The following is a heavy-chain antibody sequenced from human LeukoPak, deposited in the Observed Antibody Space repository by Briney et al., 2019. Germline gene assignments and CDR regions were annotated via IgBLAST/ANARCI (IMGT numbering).Heavy chain of an antibody. CDR3: AREAAVPNTVFDY. D-gene: IGHD4-17*01. J-gene: IGHJ4*02. CDR1: GFTLGNYW. Sequence: GESLRLPCAASGFTLGNYWKLWVRHAPGKGLVWVSRIQSDGSTTTYADSVKGRFTISRDNAKNTLYLQMNSLRAEDTAVYYCAREAAVPNTVFDYWGQGSLVTVSS. V-gene: IGHV3-74*01. CDR2: IQSDGSTT.